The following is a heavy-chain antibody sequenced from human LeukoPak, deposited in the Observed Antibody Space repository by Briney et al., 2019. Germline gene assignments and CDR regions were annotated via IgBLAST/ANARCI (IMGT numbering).Heavy chain of an antibody. Sequence: SETLSLTCSVSGGSVSSGSHFWSWIRQPPGKGLEYIGYIYYTGSTNYNPSLKSRVTISVDTSKNQFSLKLSSVTAADTALYYCARVSDILTGYAIDYWGQGTLVTVSS. V-gene: IGHV4-61*01. CDR1: GGSVSSGSHF. CDR3: ARVSDILTGYAIDY. CDR2: IYYTGST. J-gene: IGHJ4*02. D-gene: IGHD3-9*01.